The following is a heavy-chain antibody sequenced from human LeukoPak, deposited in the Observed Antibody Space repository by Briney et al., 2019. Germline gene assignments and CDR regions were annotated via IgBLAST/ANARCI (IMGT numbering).Heavy chain of an antibody. J-gene: IGHJ4*01. CDR3: ANDDLVATSHFDS. V-gene: IGHV3-23*01. CDR2: TTGSGRSS. Sequence: PWGSLRLSCVASGFSFSNYGMCWVRQAPGKGLEWVAATTGSGRSSYYANSMKGRFTISRDNSKDTLYLQMNGLRVEDTAVYYCANDDLVATSHFDSWGNGTLVTVSS. D-gene: IGHD5-12*01. CDR1: GFSFSNYG.